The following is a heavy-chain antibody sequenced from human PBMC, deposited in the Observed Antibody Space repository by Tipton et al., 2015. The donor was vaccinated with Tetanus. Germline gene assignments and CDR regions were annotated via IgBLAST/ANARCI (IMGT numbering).Heavy chain of an antibody. CDR3: ARARDGITMIVVLDY. Sequence: QVQLVQSGPEVKKPGASVKVSCKASGYTFTGYYMHWVRQAPGQGLEWMGWINPNSGGTNYAQKFQGRVTMTRDTSISTAYMELSRLRSDDTAVYYCARARDGITMIVVLDYWGQGTLVTVSS. CDR2: INPNSGGT. D-gene: IGHD3-22*01. CDR1: GYTFTGYY. J-gene: IGHJ4*02. V-gene: IGHV1-2*02.